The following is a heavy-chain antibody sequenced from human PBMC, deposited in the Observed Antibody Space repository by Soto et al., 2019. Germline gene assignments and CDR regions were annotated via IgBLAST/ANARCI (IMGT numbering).Heavy chain of an antibody. V-gene: IGHV3-30*18. CDR3: AKGVVAGGGGLGDY. J-gene: IGHJ4*02. CDR2: ISYDGSNK. CDR1: GFTFSSYG. D-gene: IGHD6-19*01. Sequence: QVQLVESGGGVVQPGRSLRLSCAASGFTFSSYGMHWVRQAPGKGLEWVAVISYDGSNKYYADSVKGRFTISRDNSKNTLYLQMNSLRAEDTAVYYCAKGVVAGGGGLGDYWGQGTLVTVSS.